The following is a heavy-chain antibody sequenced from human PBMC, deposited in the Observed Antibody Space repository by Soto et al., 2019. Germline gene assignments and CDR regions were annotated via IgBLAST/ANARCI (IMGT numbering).Heavy chain of an antibody. Sequence: GGSLRLSCAASGFTFSSYGMHWVRQAPGKGLEWVAVIWYDGSNKYYADSVKGRFTISRDNSKNTLYLQMNSLRAEDTAVYYCAQTRIVGATTFNYYYYGMDVWGQGTTVTVSS. J-gene: IGHJ6*02. CDR3: AQTRIVGATTFNYYYYGMDV. CDR2: IWYDGSNK. CDR1: GFTFSSYG. D-gene: IGHD1-26*01. V-gene: IGHV3-33*01.